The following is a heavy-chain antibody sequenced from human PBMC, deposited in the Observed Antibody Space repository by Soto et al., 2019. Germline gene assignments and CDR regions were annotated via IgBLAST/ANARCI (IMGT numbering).Heavy chain of an antibody. CDR2: ISGSGRTT. V-gene: IGHV3-23*01. CDR3: AKFRGPSYSYYYMDV. CDR1: GFTFGTYA. Sequence: EVQLLESGGGLVQPGGSLRLSCPASGFTFGTYAMKWLRQAPGRGLECVSFISGSGRTTYYAESVKGRFTVSRDNSKSTMYLQMNSLRAEDTALYYCAKFRGPSYSYYYMDVWGKGTTVTVSS. D-gene: IGHD3-16*01. J-gene: IGHJ6*03.